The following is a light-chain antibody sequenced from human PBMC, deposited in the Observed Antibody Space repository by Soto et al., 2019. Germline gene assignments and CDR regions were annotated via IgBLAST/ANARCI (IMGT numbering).Light chain of an antibody. J-gene: IGKJ4*01. CDR3: QKHRAA. CDR2: DAS. V-gene: IGKV1-5*01. CDR1: QSISSW. Sequence: DIQMTQSPSTLSASVGDRVTITCRASQSISSWLAWYQQKPEKATKLLIYDASSLESGVPSRFSGSGSGTEFPLTISSLKPDEFATYYCQKHRAAFGGGPKVEIK.